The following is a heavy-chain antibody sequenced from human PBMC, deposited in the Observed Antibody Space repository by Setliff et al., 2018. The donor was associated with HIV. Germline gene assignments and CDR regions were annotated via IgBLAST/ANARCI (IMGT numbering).Heavy chain of an antibody. Sequence: SETLSVTCAVSSASISNYHWSWIRQTPGKGLEWIGSIYTSGTTNYNPSLEGRITTSVDLSKNHFSLNLHSVTAADTAVYYCAIGDEYPGVFQSWGQGKVVTVSS. CDR2: IYTSGTT. V-gene: IGHV4-4*09. CDR1: SASISNYH. J-gene: IGHJ5*02. D-gene: IGHD2-2*01. CDR3: AIGDEYPGVFQS.